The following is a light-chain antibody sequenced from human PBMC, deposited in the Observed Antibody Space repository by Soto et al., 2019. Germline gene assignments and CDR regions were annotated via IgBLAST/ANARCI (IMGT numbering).Light chain of an antibody. V-gene: IGLV4-60*02. J-gene: IGLJ3*02. CDR1: SGHSSYI. Sequence: QPVLTQSSSASASLGSSVNLTCSLTSGHSSYIIAWHQQQPGKAPRYLMKLEGSGSYNKGSGVPDRFSGSSSGADRYLTISNLQFEDEADYYCETWDSRPWVFGGGTKVTVL. CDR2: LEGSGSY. CDR3: ETWDSRPWV.